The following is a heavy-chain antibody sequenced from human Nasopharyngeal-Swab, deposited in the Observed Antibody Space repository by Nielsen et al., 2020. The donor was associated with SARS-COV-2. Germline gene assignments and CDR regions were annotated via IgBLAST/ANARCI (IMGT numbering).Heavy chain of an antibody. CDR2: ISSTGSTI. V-gene: IGHV3-48*03. D-gene: IGHD2-15*01. Sequence: GGSLTLSCAASGFTFSAYDMNWVRQAPGKGLEWVSYISSTGSTINYADSVKGRVTISRDNAKNSLYLQMNSLRAEDTAVYYCAKDQPSDYWGQGTLVTVSS. CDR3: AKDQPSDY. J-gene: IGHJ4*02. CDR1: GFTFSAYD.